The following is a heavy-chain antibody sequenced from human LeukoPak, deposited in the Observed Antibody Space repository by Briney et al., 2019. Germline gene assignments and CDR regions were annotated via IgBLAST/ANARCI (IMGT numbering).Heavy chain of an antibody. V-gene: IGHV4-34*01. CDR1: GGSFSGYY. J-gene: IGHJ5*02. CDR3: AVGTSGWTGFSNWLDP. D-gene: IGHD6-19*01. CDR2: INHSGST. Sequence: PSETLSLTCAVYGGSFSGYYWSWIRQPPGKGLEWIGEINHSGSTNYNPSLKSRVTISVDTSKNQFSLKLSSVTAADTTVYYCAVGTSGWTGFSNWLDPWGQGTLVTVSS.